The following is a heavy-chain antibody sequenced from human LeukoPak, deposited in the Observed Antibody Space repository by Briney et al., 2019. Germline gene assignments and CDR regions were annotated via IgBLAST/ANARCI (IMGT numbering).Heavy chain of an antibody. CDR3: TTGYGHSDLDY. Sequence: GGSLRLSCAASGFTFTNARMGWVRQAPGKGLEWVGLIKSKIVGGTTDYAAPVKGRFTISRDDSKHTLYLQMNSLKSEDTAVYYCTTGYGHSDLDYWGQGTLVTVSS. J-gene: IGHJ4*02. V-gene: IGHV3-15*01. CDR2: IKSKIVGGTT. CDR1: GFTFTNAR. D-gene: IGHD3-3*02.